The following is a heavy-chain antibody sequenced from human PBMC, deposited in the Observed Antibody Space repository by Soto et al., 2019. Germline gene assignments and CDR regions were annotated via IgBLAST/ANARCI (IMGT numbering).Heavy chain of an antibody. D-gene: IGHD2-2*01. CDR1: GYTFNTYG. Sequence: ASVKVSCKTSGYTFNTYGINWVRQAPGQGLELMGWISAYDGKTTYAEKFQGRVTLTTDTSTSTAYMDLRSLTSDDTAVYYCARVIPGVEAWFDPWGQGTLVTVSS. V-gene: IGHV1-18*01. CDR2: ISAYDGKT. J-gene: IGHJ5*02. CDR3: ARVIPGVEAWFDP.